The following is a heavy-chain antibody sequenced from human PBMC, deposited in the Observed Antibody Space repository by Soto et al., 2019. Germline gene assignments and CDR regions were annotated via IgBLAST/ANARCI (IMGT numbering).Heavy chain of an antibody. CDR2: ISFDGGNK. D-gene: IGHD6-6*01. Sequence: QVQLVESGGGVVQPGRSLRLSCAASGFTFSSYAMHWVRQAPGKGLEWVAVISFDGGNKYYADSVKGRFTISRDNSKNTLYLPMNSLRAEDTAVYFCARSPIPARPAWFDPWGQGTLVTVSS. CDR1: GFTFSSYA. CDR3: ARSPIPARPAWFDP. V-gene: IGHV3-30-3*01. J-gene: IGHJ5*02.